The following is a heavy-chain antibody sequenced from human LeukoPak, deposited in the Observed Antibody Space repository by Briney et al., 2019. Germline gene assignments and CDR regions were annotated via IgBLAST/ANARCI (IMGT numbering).Heavy chain of an antibody. CDR2: ISGSGGST. V-gene: IGHV3-23*01. CDR1: GFTFSSYA. CDR3: AKDQRLWLVPYYFDY. J-gene: IGHJ4*02. Sequence: GGFLRLSCAASGFTFSSYAMSWVRQAPGKGLEWVSAISGSGGSTYYADSVKGRFTISRDNSKNTLYLQMNSLRAEDTAVYYCAKDQRLWLVPYYFDYWGQGTLVTVSS. D-gene: IGHD6-19*01.